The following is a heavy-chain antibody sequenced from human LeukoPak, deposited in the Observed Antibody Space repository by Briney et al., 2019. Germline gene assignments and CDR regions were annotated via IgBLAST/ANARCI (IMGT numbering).Heavy chain of an antibody. D-gene: IGHD2-2*03. CDR2: IYPGDSDT. J-gene: IGHJ4*02. Sequence: GESLQISCQGSGYSVTSYWIGWVRQMPGKGLEWMGIIYPGDSDTRYSPSFQGQVTISADKSISTAFLQWSSLKASDTAMYYCASAIGSHFDCWGQGTLVTVSS. CDR1: GYSVTSYW. CDR3: ASAIGSHFDC. V-gene: IGHV5-51*01.